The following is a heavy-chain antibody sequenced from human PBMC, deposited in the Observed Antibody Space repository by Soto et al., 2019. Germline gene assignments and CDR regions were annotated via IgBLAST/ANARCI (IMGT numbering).Heavy chain of an antibody. CDR2: IYYSGST. V-gene: IGHV4-30-4*01. Sequence: SETLSLTCTVSGGSISSGDYYWSWIRQPPGKGLEWIGYIYYSGSTYYNPSLKSRVTISVDTSKNQFSLKLSSVTAADTAVYYCARVISEGGMDVWGQGTTVTVSS. J-gene: IGHJ6*02. CDR1: GGSISSGDYY. CDR3: ARVISEGGMDV.